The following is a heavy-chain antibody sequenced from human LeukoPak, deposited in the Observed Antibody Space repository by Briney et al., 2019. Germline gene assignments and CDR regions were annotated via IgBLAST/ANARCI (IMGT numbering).Heavy chain of an antibody. CDR2: ISAYNGNT. V-gene: IGHV1-18*04. CDR1: GYTFTSYG. Sequence: ASVKVSCKASGYTFTSYGISWVRQAPGQGLEWMGWISAYNGNTNYAQKLQGRVTMTTDTSTSTAYMELRSLRSDDTAMYYCARAPYNWNDGDYWGQGTLVTVSS. D-gene: IGHD1-1*01. CDR3: ARAPYNWNDGDY. J-gene: IGHJ4*02.